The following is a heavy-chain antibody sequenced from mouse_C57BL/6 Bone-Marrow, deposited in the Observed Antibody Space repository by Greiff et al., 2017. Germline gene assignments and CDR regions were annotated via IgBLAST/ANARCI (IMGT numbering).Heavy chain of an antibody. CDR3: ARLHYYGSSYYFDY. J-gene: IGHJ2*01. CDR2: ISNLAYSI. V-gene: IGHV5-15*01. Sequence: EVQGVESGGGLVQPGGSLKLSCAASGFTFSDYGMAWVRQAPRKGPEWVAFISNLAYSIYYADTVTGRFTISRENAKNTLYLEMSSLRSEDTAMYYCARLHYYGSSYYFDYWGQGTTLTVSS. CDR1: GFTFSDYG. D-gene: IGHD1-1*01.